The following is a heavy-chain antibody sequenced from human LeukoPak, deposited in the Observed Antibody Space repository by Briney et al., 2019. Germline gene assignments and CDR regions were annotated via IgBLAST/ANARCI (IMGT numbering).Heavy chain of an antibody. J-gene: IGHJ3*02. CDR2: ISSSSSTI. D-gene: IGHD5-12*01. V-gene: IGHV3-48*01. CDR3: AKDRWAGDIDAFDI. CDR1: GFTFSSYS. Sequence: GGSLRLSCAASGFTFSSYSMNWVRQAPGKGLEWVSYISSSSSTIYYADSVKGRFTISRDNSKNTLFLQMNSLRAEDTALYYCAKDRWAGDIDAFDIWGQGTMVTVSS.